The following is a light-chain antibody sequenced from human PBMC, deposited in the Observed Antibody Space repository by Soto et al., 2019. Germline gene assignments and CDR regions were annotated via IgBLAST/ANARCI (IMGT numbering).Light chain of an antibody. Sequence: QSALTQPPSASGSPGQSVTISCTGTSSDVGGYNYVSGYQQHPGKAPKLIIYGVDKRPSGVPDRFSGSTSGNTASLTVSGLQADDEADYYCSSYAGSSNYVFGTGTKLTVL. V-gene: IGLV2-8*01. CDR2: GVD. CDR1: SSDVGGYNY. CDR3: SSYAGSSNYV. J-gene: IGLJ1*01.